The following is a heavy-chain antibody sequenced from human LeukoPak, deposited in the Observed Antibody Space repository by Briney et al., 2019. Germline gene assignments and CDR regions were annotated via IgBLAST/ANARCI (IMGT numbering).Heavy chain of an antibody. V-gene: IGHV3-23*01. Sequence: GGSLRLSCAASGFTFSNYAMNWVRQAPGKGLEWVSSISTAGSTYYAESVKGRFAISRDKSKSTLDLQMSSLRAEDTAVYYCAKDDHYYDSSGSDYWGQGTLVTVSS. D-gene: IGHD3-22*01. J-gene: IGHJ4*02. CDR3: AKDDHYYDSSGSDY. CDR1: GFTFSNYA. CDR2: ISTAGST.